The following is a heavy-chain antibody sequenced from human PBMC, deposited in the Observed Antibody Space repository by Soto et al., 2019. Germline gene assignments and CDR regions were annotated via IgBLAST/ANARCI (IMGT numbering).Heavy chain of an antibody. CDR1: GFTVSSNY. D-gene: IGHD3-3*01. Sequence: QPGGSLRLSCAASGFTVSSNYMSWVRQAPGKGLEWVSVIYSGGSTYYADSVKGRFTISRDNSKNTLYLQMNSLRAEDTAVYYCASRALFWSGMDVWGQGTTVTVSS. J-gene: IGHJ6*02. CDR2: IYSGGST. V-gene: IGHV3-66*01. CDR3: ASRALFWSGMDV.